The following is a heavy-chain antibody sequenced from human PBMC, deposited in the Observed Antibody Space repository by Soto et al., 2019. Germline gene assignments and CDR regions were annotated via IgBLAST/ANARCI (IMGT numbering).Heavy chain of an antibody. V-gene: IGHV1-18*01. CDR3: ARDGSLRYCDWLLSQSYYYYGTDV. D-gene: IGHD3-9*01. J-gene: IGHJ6*02. CDR1: RYSFTSSG. CDR2: ISAYNGNT. Sequence: ASVKVSCRASRYSFTSSGTSWARQAPGQGLEWMGCISAYNGNTNYALKLQGRGTMTTDTSTSTAYMELRSLRSDDTAGYYCARDGSLRYCDWLLSQSYYYYGTDVWGQGTTVTVS.